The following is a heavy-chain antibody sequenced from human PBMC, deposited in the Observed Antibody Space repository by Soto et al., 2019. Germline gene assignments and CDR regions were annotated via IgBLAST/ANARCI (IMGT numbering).Heavy chain of an antibody. CDR1: GFSFSSHA. CDR2: IWYDGSNR. CDR3: ARDGQNLAPYAFDM. J-gene: IGHJ3*02. V-gene: IGHV3-33*01. Sequence: QVQLVESGGGVVQPGMSLRLSCATSGFSFSSHAMHWVRQAPGKGLEWVAQIWYDGSNRYYADSMRGRFIISRDFFKNTAFLQMDSLRAEDTAVYYCARDGQNLAPYAFDMWGQGTLVTVSS.